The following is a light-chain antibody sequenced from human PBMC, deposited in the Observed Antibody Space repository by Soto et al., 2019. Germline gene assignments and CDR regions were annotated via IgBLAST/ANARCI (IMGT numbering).Light chain of an antibody. CDR3: QVWDISSDHVI. Sequence: SYELTQPPSVSVAPGKTAKITRGGANIGSKRVHWYQQKPGQAPVLVIYYDTDRPSGIPERFFGSNPGDTATLTISRVEAGDEADYYCQVWDISSDHVIFGGGTKLTVL. J-gene: IGLJ2*01. CDR1: NIGSKR. V-gene: IGLV3-21*04. CDR2: YDT.